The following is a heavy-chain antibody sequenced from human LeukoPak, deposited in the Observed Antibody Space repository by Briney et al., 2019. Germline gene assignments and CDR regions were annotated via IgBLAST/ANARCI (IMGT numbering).Heavy chain of an antibody. CDR2: INPNSGGT. J-gene: IGHJ4*02. Sequence: GASVKVSCKASGYTVTGYYMHWVRQAPGQGLEWMGWINPNSGGTNYAQKFQGRVTMARDTSISTAYVELSRLRSDDTAVYYCARVDIVATTVDYWGQGTLVTVSS. D-gene: IGHD5-12*01. CDR1: GYTVTGYY. CDR3: ARVDIVATTVDY. V-gene: IGHV1-2*02.